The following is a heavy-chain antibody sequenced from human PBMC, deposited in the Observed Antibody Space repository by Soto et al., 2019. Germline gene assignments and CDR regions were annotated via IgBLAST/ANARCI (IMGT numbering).Heavy chain of an antibody. CDR2: VFHTGGT. CDR1: SDSIAGENW. Sequence: QVQLQESGPGLVKPSETLSLTCTVSSDSIAGENWWSWVRQPPGLGLEWSGEVFHTGGTNYNPSLKGRVSMEVDQYKTRFSLKLISAPAADTAVYYCARVFSSGSGWMYYFDFWGQGTLVSVSS. V-gene: IGHV4-4*02. CDR3: ARVFSSGSGWMYYFDF. J-gene: IGHJ4*02. D-gene: IGHD6-19*01.